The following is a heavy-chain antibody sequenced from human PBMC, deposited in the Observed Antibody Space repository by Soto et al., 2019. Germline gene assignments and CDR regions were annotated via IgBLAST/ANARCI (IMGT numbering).Heavy chain of an antibody. CDR3: ARAGDYYDSSGYLDY. Sequence: SVKVSCKASGGTFSSYAISWVRQAPGQGLEWMGGIIPIFGTANYAQKFQGRVTITADESTSTAYMELSSLRSEDTAVYYCARAGDYYDSSGYLDYWGQGTLVTVSS. CDR2: IIPIFGTA. V-gene: IGHV1-69*13. J-gene: IGHJ4*02. CDR1: GGTFSSYA. D-gene: IGHD3-22*01.